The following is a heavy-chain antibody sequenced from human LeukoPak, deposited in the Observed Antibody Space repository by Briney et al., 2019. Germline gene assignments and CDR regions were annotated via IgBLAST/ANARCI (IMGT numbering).Heavy chain of an antibody. Sequence: GGSLRLSCAASGFTFSSYAMSWVRQAPGKGLDWVSAISGSGGSTYYADSVKGRFTISRDNSKNTLYLQVNSLRAEDTAVYYCATYDSNGYFADYWGQGTLVTVSS. V-gene: IGHV3-23*01. CDR1: GFTFSSYA. D-gene: IGHD3-22*01. J-gene: IGHJ4*02. CDR2: ISGSGGST. CDR3: ATYDSNGYFADY.